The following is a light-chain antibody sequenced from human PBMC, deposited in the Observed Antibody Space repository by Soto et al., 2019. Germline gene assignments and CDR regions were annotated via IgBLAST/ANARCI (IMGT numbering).Light chain of an antibody. CDR3: QQYHTWPIT. CDR1: RSLSSDY. J-gene: IGKJ4*01. CDR2: HAY. V-gene: IGKV3-20*01. Sequence: IVLMQYPDTLSLSPGERDTLSCMASRSLSSDYLAWYQQKPGQAPRLLFYHAYRRATGTPDRFSVSGSGTDFTLTISSLQSEDCAIYYCQQYHTWPITVGGGTKVEIK.